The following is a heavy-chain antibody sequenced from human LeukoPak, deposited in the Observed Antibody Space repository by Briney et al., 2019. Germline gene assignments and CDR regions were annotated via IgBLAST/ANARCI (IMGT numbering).Heavy chain of an antibody. Sequence: GGSLRLSCAASGFTFSTYGMHWVRQAPGKGLEWLAFIQYDGSNEYYADSVKGRFSVSRDNSKNTLYLQMNSLRPEDTAVYYCAKRHPSVTTFDYWGQGTLVTVSS. CDR2: IQYDGSNE. D-gene: IGHD4-17*01. V-gene: IGHV3-30*02. CDR1: GFTFSTYG. J-gene: IGHJ4*02. CDR3: AKRHPSVTTFDY.